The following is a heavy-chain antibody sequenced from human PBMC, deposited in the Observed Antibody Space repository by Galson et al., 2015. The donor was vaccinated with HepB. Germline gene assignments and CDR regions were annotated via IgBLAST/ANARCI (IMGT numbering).Heavy chain of an antibody. D-gene: IGHD2-15*01. J-gene: IGHJ5*02. CDR3: ARVYSFKWFDP. CDR2: IYYSGST. V-gene: IGHV4-39*01. Sequence: SETLSLTCTVSGGSIISSGYYWGWIRQPPGKGLEWIGSIYYSGSTYYNPSLKSPVTISVDTSKNQFSLKLASVTAADTAVYYCARVYSFKWFDPWGQGTLVTVSS. CDR1: GGSIISSGYY.